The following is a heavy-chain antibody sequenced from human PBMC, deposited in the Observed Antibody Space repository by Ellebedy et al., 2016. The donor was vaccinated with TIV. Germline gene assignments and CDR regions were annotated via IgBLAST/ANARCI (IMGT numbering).Heavy chain of an antibody. CDR3: ARQGSYYYYYYMDV. Sequence: ASVKVSCKASGYTFTSYAMNWVRQAPGQGLEWMGWINTNTGNPTYAQGFTGRFVFSLDTSVSPAYLQISSLKAEDTAVYYCARQGSYYYYYYMDVWGKGTTVTVSS. CDR1: GYTFTSYA. CDR2: INTNTGNP. V-gene: IGHV7-4-1*02. J-gene: IGHJ6*03.